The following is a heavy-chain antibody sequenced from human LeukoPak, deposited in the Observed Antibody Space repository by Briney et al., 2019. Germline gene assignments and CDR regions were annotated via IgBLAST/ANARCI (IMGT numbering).Heavy chain of an antibody. J-gene: IGHJ4*02. Sequence: SQTLSLTCAIAGDTVSSLSAAWNWVRQSSSRGLEWLGRTYYRSKWYNDYAESVKSRLTIHADTSKNQFSLQLTSVTPEDTAMYYCARVEGYSYGYGPFDYWGQGTLVTVSS. CDR1: GDTVSSLSAA. CDR2: TYYRSKWYN. D-gene: IGHD5-18*01. CDR3: ARVEGYSYGYGPFDY. V-gene: IGHV6-1*01.